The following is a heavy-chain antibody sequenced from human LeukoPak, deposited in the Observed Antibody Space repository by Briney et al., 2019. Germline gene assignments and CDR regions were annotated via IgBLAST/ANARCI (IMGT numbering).Heavy chain of an antibody. CDR2: IYYSGST. V-gene: IGHV4-30-4*01. D-gene: IGHD6-13*01. CDR1: GGSISSGDYY. Sequence: SGTLSLTCTVSGGSISSGDYYWGWVRQPPGKGLEWIGYIYYSGSTYYNPSLKSRFTISVDTSKNQFSLKLSSATAADTAVYYCARQGQSSSWYRAAIWGQGTLVTVSS. J-gene: IGHJ4*02. CDR3: ARQGQSSSWYRAAI.